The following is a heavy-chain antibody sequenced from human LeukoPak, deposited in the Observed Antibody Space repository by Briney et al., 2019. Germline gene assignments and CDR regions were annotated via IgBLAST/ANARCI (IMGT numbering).Heavy chain of an antibody. CDR2: ISSDGDNT. CDR1: GFIFSNYG. Sequence: QPGGSLRLSRSASGFIFSNYGMYWVRQAPGKGQEFVSAISSDGDNTFYADSVKGRFTISRDNSKNTLYLQTSSLRGEDTAVYYCVRVNDYGDRNLYYFGYWGQGTLVTVSS. V-gene: IGHV3-64D*06. CDR3: VRVNDYGDRNLYYFGY. J-gene: IGHJ4*02. D-gene: IGHD4-17*01.